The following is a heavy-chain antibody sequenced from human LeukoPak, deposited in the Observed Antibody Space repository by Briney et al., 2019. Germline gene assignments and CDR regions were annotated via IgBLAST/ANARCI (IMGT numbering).Heavy chain of an antibody. J-gene: IGHJ4*02. Sequence: SETLSLTCTVSGGSISSSSYYWGWIRQPLGKGLEWIGSIYYSGGTNYNPSLKSRVTISVDTSKNQFSLKLSSVTAADTAVYYCARLYSGSYYDFDYWGQGTLVTVSS. D-gene: IGHD1-26*01. CDR3: ARLYSGSYYDFDY. CDR1: GGSISSSSYY. CDR2: IYYSGGT. V-gene: IGHV4-39*07.